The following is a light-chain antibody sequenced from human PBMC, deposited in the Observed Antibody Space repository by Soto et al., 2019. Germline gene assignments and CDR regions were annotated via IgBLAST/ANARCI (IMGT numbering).Light chain of an antibody. J-gene: IGLJ2*01. V-gene: IGLV1-44*01. Sequence: QAVVTQPPSASGTPGQRVTISCSGSSSNIGSNTVNWYQQLPGTAPKLLIYSNNQRPSGVPDRFSGSKSGTSASLAISGLPSEAEADYYCAAWDDSLNGVVFGGGTKLTVL. CDR3: AAWDDSLNGVV. CDR2: SNN. CDR1: SSNIGSNT.